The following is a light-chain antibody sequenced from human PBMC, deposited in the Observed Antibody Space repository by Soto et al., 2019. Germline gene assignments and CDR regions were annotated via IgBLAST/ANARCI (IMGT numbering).Light chain of an antibody. CDR2: AAS. CDR1: QSISNY. Sequence: EIVLTQSPATMSLSPGERATLSCRASQSISNYLAWYQQKPGQAPRLLIYAASIRATGIPARFSGSVSGTVFTLTISILAPEDFAVYFCQQRSNSPTFGQWTRLEIK. V-gene: IGKV3-11*01. J-gene: IGKJ5*01. CDR3: QQRSNSPT.